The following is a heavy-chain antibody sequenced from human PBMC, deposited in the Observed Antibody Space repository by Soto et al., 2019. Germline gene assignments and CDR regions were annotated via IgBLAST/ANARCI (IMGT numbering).Heavy chain of an antibody. D-gene: IGHD2-15*01. CDR2: ISPRSNYR. J-gene: IGHJ5*01. V-gene: IGHV3-11*06. CDR3: VRGGGGGHFDS. Sequence: QIQLVESGGGLVKPGGSLRLSCAASGFTFSDHYMSWIRQAPGKGLEWLSYISPRSNYREYADSMKGRHTISRDNAKNSLSLQMNSLRVEDTAVYYCVRGGGGGHFDSWGQGTLVTVSS. CDR1: GFTFSDHY.